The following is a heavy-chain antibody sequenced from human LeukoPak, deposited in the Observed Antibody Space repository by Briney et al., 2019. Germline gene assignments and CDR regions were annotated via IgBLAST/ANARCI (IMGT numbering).Heavy chain of an antibody. CDR1: GGSISSYY. J-gene: IGHJ3*02. CDR3: ARDHYDFWSGYYPYAFDI. Sequence: PSETLSLTCTVSGGSISSYYWSWIRQPPGKGLEWIGYIYYSGSTNYNPSLKSRVTISVDTSKDQFSLKLSSVTAADTAVYYCARDHYDFWSGYYPYAFDIWGQGTMVTVSS. CDR2: IYYSGST. V-gene: IGHV4-59*01. D-gene: IGHD3-3*01.